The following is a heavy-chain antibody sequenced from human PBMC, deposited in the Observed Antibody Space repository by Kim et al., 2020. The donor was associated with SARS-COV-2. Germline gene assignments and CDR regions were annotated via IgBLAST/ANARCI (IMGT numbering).Heavy chain of an antibody. J-gene: IGHJ4*02. D-gene: IGHD2-8*01. CDR1: GFTFSDHY. CDR2: SRNKANVYTT. CDR3: GRGFCTSGSCYQDY. Sequence: GGSLRLSCAASGFTFSDHYMDWVRQAPGKGLEWVGRSRNKANVYTTEYAASVNGRFTISRDDSKNSVYLQMNSLKNEDTAVYYCGRGFCTSGSCYQDYWGQGTLVTVSS. V-gene: IGHV3-72*01.